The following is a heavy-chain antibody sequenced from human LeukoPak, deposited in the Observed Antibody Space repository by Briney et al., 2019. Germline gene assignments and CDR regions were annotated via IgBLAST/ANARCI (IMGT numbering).Heavy chain of an antibody. J-gene: IGHJ3*02. CDR1: GYTFNDYY. CDR2: ISPKSGGT. Sequence: ASVKVSCKASGYTFNDYYMYWVRQAPGQGLEWMGWISPKSGGTNYAQKFRGRVTMTRDTSISTAYMELSRLRSDDTAVYYCARDRSGYFNDAFDIWGQGTMVTVSS. CDR3: ARDRSGYFNDAFDI. V-gene: IGHV1-2*02. D-gene: IGHD3-3*01.